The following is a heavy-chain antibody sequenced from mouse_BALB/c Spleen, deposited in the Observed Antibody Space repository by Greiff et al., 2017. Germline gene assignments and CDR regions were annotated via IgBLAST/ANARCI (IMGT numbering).Heavy chain of an antibody. CDR2: IDPETGGT. V-gene: IGHV1-15*01. CDR3: ARSGSSGYAFAY. CDR1: GYTFTDYE. Sequence: VKLMESGAELVRPGASVTLSCKASGYTFTDYEMHWVKQTPVHGLEWIGAIDPETGGTAYNQKFKGKATLTADKSSSTAYMELRSLTSEDTAVYFCARSGSSGYAFAYWGQGTLVTVSA. D-gene: IGHD3-1*01. J-gene: IGHJ3*01.